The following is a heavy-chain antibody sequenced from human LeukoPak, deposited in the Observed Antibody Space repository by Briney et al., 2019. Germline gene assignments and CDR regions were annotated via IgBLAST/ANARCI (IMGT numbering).Heavy chain of an antibody. D-gene: IGHD6-19*01. V-gene: IGHV3-21*04. CDR1: GFTFSSYN. J-gene: IGHJ4*02. CDR3: ASRAVVGYYYFDY. Sequence: SGGSLRLSCAASGFTFSSYNMNWVRQAPGKGLEWVSSISSSSSYIYYADSVKGRFTISRDNAKNSLYLQMNSLRAEDAAVYYCASRAVVGYYYFDYWGQGTLVTVSS. CDR2: ISSSSSYI.